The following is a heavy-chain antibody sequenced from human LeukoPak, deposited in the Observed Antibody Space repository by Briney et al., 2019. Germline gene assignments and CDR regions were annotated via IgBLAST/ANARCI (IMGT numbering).Heavy chain of an antibody. Sequence: NHGESLKISCKGSGYSFTSYWIGWVRQMPGKGLGWMGIIYPGDSDTRYSPVFQGQVTISADKSISTAYLQWRSLKASDTAMYYCARHERGWFDPWGQGTLVTVSS. V-gene: IGHV5-51*01. J-gene: IGHJ5*02. D-gene: IGHD5-24*01. CDR2: IYPGDSDT. CDR3: ARHERGWFDP. CDR1: GYSFTSYW.